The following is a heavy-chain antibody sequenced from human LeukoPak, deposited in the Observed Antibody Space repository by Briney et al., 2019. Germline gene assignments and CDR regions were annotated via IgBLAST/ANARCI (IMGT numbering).Heavy chain of an antibody. V-gene: IGHV3-30-3*01. CDR2: ISYDGSNK. D-gene: IGHD3-22*01. CDR3: ARGGFYYDSSQTFDY. J-gene: IGHJ4*02. Sequence: GGSLRLSCAASGFTFSSYAMHWVRQAPGKGLEWVAVISYDGSNKYYADSVKGRFTISRDNSKNTLYLQMNSLRAEDTAAYYCARGGFYYDSSQTFDYWGQGTLVTVSS. CDR1: GFTFSSYA.